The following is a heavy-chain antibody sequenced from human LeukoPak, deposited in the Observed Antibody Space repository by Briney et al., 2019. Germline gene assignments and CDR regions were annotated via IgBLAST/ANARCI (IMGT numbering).Heavy chain of an antibody. J-gene: IGHJ1*01. CDR2: FDPEDGET. V-gene: IGHV1-24*01. D-gene: IGHD2-15*01. CDR3: ATEVYREVAATRGGYFQH. Sequence: ASVKVSCKVSGYTLTELSMHWVRQAPGKGLEWMGTFDPEDGETIYAQKFQGRVTMTEDTSTDTAYMELSSLRSEDTAVYYCATEVYREVAATRGGYFQHWGQGTLVTVSS. CDR1: GYTLTELS.